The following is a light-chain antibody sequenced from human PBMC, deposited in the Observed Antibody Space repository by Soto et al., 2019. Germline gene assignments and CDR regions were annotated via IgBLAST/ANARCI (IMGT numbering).Light chain of an antibody. CDR2: AAS. V-gene: IGKV1-39*01. CDR3: QQSYGIPRT. J-gene: IGKJ1*01. CDR1: QSIDSY. Sequence: DIQMTQSPSSLSASVGDRVTISCRASQSIDSYLNWYQQKPGKAPKLLIYAASTLETGVPSKFSGSGSGTDFTLTISSLRPEDFAAYYCQQSYGIPRTFGQGTKVDIK.